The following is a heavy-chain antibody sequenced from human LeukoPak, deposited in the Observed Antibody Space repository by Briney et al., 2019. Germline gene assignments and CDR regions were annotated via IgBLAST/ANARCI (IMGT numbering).Heavy chain of an antibody. V-gene: IGHV3-53*01. J-gene: IGHJ6*03. CDR3: ARDSLRFLEWPPDYHFYYMDV. CDR1: GFTVSSNY. Sequence: PGGSLRLSCAASGFTVSSNYMTWVRQAPGKGLEWVSVLYSGGGTYYADSVKGRFTISRDNSKNTLYLQMNSLRVEDTAVYFCARDSLRFLEWPPDYHFYYMDVWGKGTTVTVSS. CDR2: LYSGGGT. D-gene: IGHD3-3*01.